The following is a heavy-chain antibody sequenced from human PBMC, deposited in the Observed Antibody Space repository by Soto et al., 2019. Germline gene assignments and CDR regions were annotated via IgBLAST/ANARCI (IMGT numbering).Heavy chain of an antibody. D-gene: IGHD3-3*01. CDR1: GFSLSNARMG. J-gene: IGHJ6*04. V-gene: IGHV2-26*01. CDR3: ARSPRGTIFGVAPRYFGMDV. CDR2: IFSNDEK. Sequence: GSGPTLVNPTETLTLTCTVSGFSLSNARMGVSWIRQPPGKALEWLAHIFSNDEKSYSTSLKSRLTISKDTSKSQVVLTMTNMDPVDTATYYCARSPRGTIFGVAPRYFGMDVWGEGTTVNVSS.